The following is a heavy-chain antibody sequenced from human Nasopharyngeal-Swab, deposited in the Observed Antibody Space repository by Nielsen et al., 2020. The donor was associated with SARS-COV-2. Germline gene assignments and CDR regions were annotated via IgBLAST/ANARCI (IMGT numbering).Heavy chain of an antibody. D-gene: IGHD1-26*01. J-gene: IGHJ3*02. Sequence: SLKISCAASGFTFEHFGMHWVRQPPGKGLEWVAGISWKSESIAHAGSVKGRFSISRDNAKKSLYLEMNSLRPEDTALYYCAKDGGSGSYGYDAFDIWGLGTMVTVSS. CDR3: AKDGGSGSYGYDAFDI. CDR2: ISWKSESI. V-gene: IGHV3-9*01. CDR1: GFTFEHFG.